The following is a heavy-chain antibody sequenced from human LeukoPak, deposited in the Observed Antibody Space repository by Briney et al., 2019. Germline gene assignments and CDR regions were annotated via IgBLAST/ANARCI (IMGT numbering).Heavy chain of an antibody. V-gene: IGHV4-59*08. CDR3: ARQEYYYGSGTGIRFDP. J-gene: IGHJ5*02. CDR1: GDSISSYY. D-gene: IGHD3-10*01. Sequence: SETLSLTCTVSGDSISSYYWSWIRQPPGKGLEWIGYIYYNGSTNYNPSLKSRVTISVDTSKNQFSLKLSSVTAADTAVYYCARQEYYYGSGTGIRFDPWGQGTLVTVSS. CDR2: IYYNGST.